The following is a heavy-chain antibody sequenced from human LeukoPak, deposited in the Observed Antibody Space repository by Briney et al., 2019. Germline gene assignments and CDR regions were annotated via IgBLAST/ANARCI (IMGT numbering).Heavy chain of an antibody. V-gene: IGHV1-2*02. Sequence: ASVKVSCKASGYSFTGYYMHWVRQAPGQGLEWMGWINPHSGGTNSAQKFQGRVTMTRDTSNSTAYMEVSRLRSDDTAVYYCARAVAVAGTVAFDIWGQGTMVTVSS. CDR2: INPHSGGT. CDR1: GYSFTGYY. J-gene: IGHJ3*02. D-gene: IGHD6-19*01. CDR3: ARAVAVAGTVAFDI.